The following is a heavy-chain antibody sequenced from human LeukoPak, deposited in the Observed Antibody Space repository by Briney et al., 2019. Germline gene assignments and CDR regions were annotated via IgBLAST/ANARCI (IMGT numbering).Heavy chain of an antibody. J-gene: IGHJ4*02. CDR2: ISSSSSTI. CDR1: GFTFSSYS. D-gene: IGHD3-22*01. Sequence: SGGSLRLSCAASGFTFSSYSMNWVRQAPGKGLEWVSYISSSSSTIYYADSVKGRFTISRDNAKNSLYLQMNSLRAEDTAVYYCARDHLDIGSGYYFDYWGQGTLVTVSS. CDR3: ARDHLDIGSGYYFDY. V-gene: IGHV3-48*01.